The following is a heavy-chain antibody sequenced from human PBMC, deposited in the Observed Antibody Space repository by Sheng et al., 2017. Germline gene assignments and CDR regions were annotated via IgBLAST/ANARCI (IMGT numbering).Heavy chain of an antibody. D-gene: IGHD3-22*01. CDR3: ARGLYDSSGYYGPSFDY. CDR2: IYHSGST. V-gene: IGHV4-38-2*01. Sequence: QVQLQESGPGLVKPSETLSLTCAVSGYSISSGYYWGWIRQPPGKGLEWIGSIYHSGSTYYNPSLKSRVTISVDTSKNQFSLKLSSVTAADTAVYYCARGLYDSSGYYGPSFDYWGQGTLVTVSS. CDR1: GYSISSGYY. J-gene: IGHJ4*02.